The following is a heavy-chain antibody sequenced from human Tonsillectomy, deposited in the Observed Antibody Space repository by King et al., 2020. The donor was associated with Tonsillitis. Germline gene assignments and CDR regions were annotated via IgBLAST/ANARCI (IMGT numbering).Heavy chain of an antibody. J-gene: IGHJ4*02. CDR2: INPSGGST. D-gene: IGHD3-3*01. Sequence: QLVQSGAEVKKPGASVKVSCKASGYTFTSYYMHWVRQAPGQELEWMGVINPSGGSTSYAQKFQGRVTMTRDTSTSTVYMELSSLRSEDTAVYYCAAVPNFWSGYYYFDYWGQGTLVTVSS. V-gene: IGHV1-46*01. CDR3: AAVPNFWSGYYYFDY. CDR1: GYTFTSYY.